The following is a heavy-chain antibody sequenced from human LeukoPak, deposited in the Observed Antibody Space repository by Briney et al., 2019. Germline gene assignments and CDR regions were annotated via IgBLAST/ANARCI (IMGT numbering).Heavy chain of an antibody. Sequence: ASVKVSCKVSGFTLADLSMHWVRQAPGKGLEWVGGFDRKNGDTIYAQRFRGRVTLTEDTSTGTAYMDLSSLSADDTAVYYCATGLYCATTTCPGYQHYYYFMDVWGKGTTVTVSS. J-gene: IGHJ6*03. CDR2: FDRKNGDT. CDR1: GFTLADLS. CDR3: ATGLYCATTTCPGYQHYYYFMDV. V-gene: IGHV1-24*01. D-gene: IGHD2-21*01.